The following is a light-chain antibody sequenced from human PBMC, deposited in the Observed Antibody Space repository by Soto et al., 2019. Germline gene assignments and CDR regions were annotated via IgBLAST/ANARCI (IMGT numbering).Light chain of an antibody. Sequence: DIQMTQSPSSLSASVGDRVTITCQASQDISNYLNWYQQKPGKAPKVLIYDASNLETGVPPRFSGAGSVTDFTFTIRSLQHADIDTYCCHQSDILPYTFGPGTTLDFK. CDR2: DAS. J-gene: IGKJ3*01. CDR1: QDISNY. CDR3: HQSDILPYT. V-gene: IGKV1-33*01.